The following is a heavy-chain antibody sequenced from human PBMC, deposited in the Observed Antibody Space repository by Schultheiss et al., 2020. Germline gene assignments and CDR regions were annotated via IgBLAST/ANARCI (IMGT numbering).Heavy chain of an antibody. Sequence: VKVSCKASGYTFTSYDINWVRQAPGQGLEWMGWINPNSGGTNYAQKFQGRVTMTEDTSTDTAYMELSSLRSEDTAVYYCATKLGTKSGWYRVAFNWFDPWGQGTLVTVSS. CDR3: ATKLGTKSGWYRVAFNWFDP. D-gene: IGHD6-19*01. V-gene: IGHV1-8*01. CDR2: INPNSGGT. CDR1: GYTFTSYD. J-gene: IGHJ5*02.